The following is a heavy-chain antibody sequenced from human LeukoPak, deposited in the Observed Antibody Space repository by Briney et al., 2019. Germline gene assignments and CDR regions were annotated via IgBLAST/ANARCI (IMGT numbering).Heavy chain of an antibody. V-gene: IGHV3-15*01. CDR1: GFSFSNAW. Sequence: PGGSLRLSCAASGFSFSNAWMSWVGQAPGKGLEWVGRIKSKTRSGTTDYAAPVKGRFTISRDDSKNMLYLEMNSLKTEDTAVYYCTTDYVWGTYRYFDYWGQGTLVTVSS. CDR3: TTDYVWGTYRYFDY. D-gene: IGHD3-16*02. J-gene: IGHJ4*02. CDR2: IKSKTRSGTT.